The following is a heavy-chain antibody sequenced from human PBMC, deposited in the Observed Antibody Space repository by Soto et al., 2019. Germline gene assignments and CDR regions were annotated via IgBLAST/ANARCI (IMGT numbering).Heavy chain of an antibody. D-gene: IGHD3-22*01. CDR3: ARGGYYDSSGYYWKPNDY. Sequence: ASVKVSCKASVYTFTSYGISWVRQAPGQGLEWMGWISAYNGNTNYAQKLQGRVTMTTDTSTSTAYMELRSLRSDDTAVYYCARGGYYDSSGYYWKPNDYWGQGTLVTVSS. CDR2: ISAYNGNT. CDR1: VYTFTSYG. V-gene: IGHV1-18*01. J-gene: IGHJ4*02.